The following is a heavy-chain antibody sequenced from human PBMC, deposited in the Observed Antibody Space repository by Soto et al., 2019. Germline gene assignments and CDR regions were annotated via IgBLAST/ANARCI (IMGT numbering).Heavy chain of an antibody. Sequence: QVQLQESGPGLVKPSQTLSLTCTVSGGSISTGDFSWTWIRQHPGKGLEWIGDMYHSGSPYYNPSLNSRLTISVDPSKSQCSLRLISVTAADTAVYYCARTRGNVVGLNLEDTYFDPWGRGTLVTVSS. CDR2: MYHSGSP. J-gene: IGHJ5*02. CDR1: GGSISTGDFS. V-gene: IGHV4-31*03. D-gene: IGHD2-21*01. CDR3: ARTRGNVVGLNLEDTYFDP.